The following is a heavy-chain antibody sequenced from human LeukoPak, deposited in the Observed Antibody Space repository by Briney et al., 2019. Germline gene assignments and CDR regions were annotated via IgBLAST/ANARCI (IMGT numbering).Heavy chain of an antibody. D-gene: IGHD2-8*02. V-gene: IGHV1-2*02. CDR1: GYTFTSYY. CDR2: INPNNGGT. Sequence: GASVKVSCKASGYTFTSYYMHWVRQAPGQGLEWMGWINPNNGGTNYAQTFQGRVTMTLDTSISTGYMELSRLRSDDTATYYCARVDGGEWYYFDYWGQGTLVTVSS. CDR3: ARVDGGEWYYFDY. J-gene: IGHJ4*02.